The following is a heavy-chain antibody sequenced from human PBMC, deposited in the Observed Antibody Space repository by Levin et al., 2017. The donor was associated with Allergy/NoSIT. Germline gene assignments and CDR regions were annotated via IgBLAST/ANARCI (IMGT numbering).Heavy chain of an antibody. CDR3: AKNAAFCSTSSCPDDS. V-gene: IGHV5-10-1*01. CDR2: IDPRDSYT. D-gene: IGHD2-2*01. CDR1: GYTFIKYW. Sequence: NPGESLKISCKGSGYTFIKYWITWVRQMPGKGLEWMGRIDPRDSYTNYSPSFEGHVTISVDTSVNTAFLQWSSLKASDTAVYYCAKNAAFCSTSSCPDDSWGQGTLVIVSS. J-gene: IGHJ4*02.